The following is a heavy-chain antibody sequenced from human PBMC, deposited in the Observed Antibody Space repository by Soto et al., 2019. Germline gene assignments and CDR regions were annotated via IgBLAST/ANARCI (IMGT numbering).Heavy chain of an antibody. D-gene: IGHD3-3*02. CDR2: VFSSGST. J-gene: IGHJ6*02. Sequence: SETLSLTCSVPGGAISSYYWSWVRQPAGKGLEWIGRVFSSGSTNYNASLKSRVTMSIDTSKNEVSLTLRSVTAADTAVYYCARVAFSYFGMDVWGPGTTVTVSS. CDR1: GGAISSYY. CDR3: ARVAFSYFGMDV. V-gene: IGHV4-4*07.